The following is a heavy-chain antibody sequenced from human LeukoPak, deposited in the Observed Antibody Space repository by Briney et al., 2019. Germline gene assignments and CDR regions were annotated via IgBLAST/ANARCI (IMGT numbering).Heavy chain of an antibody. CDR2: ISGYNGNT. V-gene: IGHV1-18*01. J-gene: IGHJ5*02. CDR1: GYTFTSYG. CDR3: ARQNEKYTSGWYTA. D-gene: IGHD6-19*01. Sequence: ASVKVSCKASGYTFTSYGINWVRQAPGQGLEWMGWISGYNGNTNYAQNLQGRVTMTTDTSTSTAYMELRSLRSDDTAVYYCARQNEKYTSGWYTAWGQGTLVTVSS.